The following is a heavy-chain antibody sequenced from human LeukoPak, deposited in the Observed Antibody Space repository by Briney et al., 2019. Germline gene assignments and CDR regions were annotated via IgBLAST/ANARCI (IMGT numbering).Heavy chain of an antibody. CDR2: INNSGST. V-gene: IGHV4-34*01. CDR1: GGSFSGYY. Sequence: SETLSLTSAAYGGSFSGYYWSWIRQAPGKGPEWIGEINNSGSTNYNPSLKSRVTISVDTSKNQFSLKLSSVTAADAAVYYCARKGPKVTIFGVVNRKTYMDVWGKGTTVTVSS. D-gene: IGHD3-3*01. J-gene: IGHJ6*03. CDR3: ARKGPKVTIFGVVNRKTYMDV.